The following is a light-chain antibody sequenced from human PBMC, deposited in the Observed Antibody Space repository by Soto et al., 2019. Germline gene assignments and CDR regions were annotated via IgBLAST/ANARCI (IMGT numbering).Light chain of an antibody. CDR1: QGISNY. CDR2: AAS. V-gene: IGKV1-27*01. J-gene: IGKJ2*01. Sequence: DIQMTRSPSSLSASVGDRVTITCRASQGISNYLAWYQQKPGKVPKLLIYAASTLQSGVPSRFSGSGSGTDFTRTISSLQAEDVATYCGQKYNSAPYTFGQATKLEIK. CDR3: QKYNSAPYT.